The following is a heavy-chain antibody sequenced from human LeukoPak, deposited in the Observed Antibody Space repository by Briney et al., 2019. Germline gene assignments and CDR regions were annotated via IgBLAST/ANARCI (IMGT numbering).Heavy chain of an antibody. Sequence: PSETLSLTCTVSGGSISSGDYYWSWIRQPPGKGLEWIGDIYYSGSTYYNPSLKSRVTISGDTSKNQFSLKLSSVTAADTAVYYCARGRKTYGGKPHWYFDLWGRGTLVTVSS. CDR1: GGSISSGDYY. V-gene: IGHV4-30-4*08. D-gene: IGHD4-23*01. CDR3: ARGRKTYGGKPHWYFDL. CDR2: IYYSGST. J-gene: IGHJ2*01.